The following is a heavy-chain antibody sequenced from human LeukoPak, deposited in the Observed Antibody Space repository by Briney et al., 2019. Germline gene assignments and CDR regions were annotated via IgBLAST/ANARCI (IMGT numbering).Heavy chain of an antibody. CDR3: ARGGRNYYGSGRAFDY. V-gene: IGHV4-34*01. Sequence: SETLSLTCAVYGGSLSGYYWSWIRQPPGKGLEWIGEINHSGSTNYNPSLKSRVTISVDTSKNQFSLKLSSVTAADTAVYYCARGGRNYYGSGRAFDYWGQGTPVTVSS. CDR2: INHSGST. J-gene: IGHJ4*02. D-gene: IGHD3-10*01. CDR1: GGSLSGYY.